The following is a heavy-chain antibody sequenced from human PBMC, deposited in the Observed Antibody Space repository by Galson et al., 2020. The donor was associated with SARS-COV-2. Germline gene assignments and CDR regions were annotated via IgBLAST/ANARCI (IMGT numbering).Heavy chain of an antibody. CDR3: AREGISIWGEGVS. D-gene: IGHD6-13*01. Sequence: SETLSLTCTVSGGSISGGDYYWSWIRQPPGKGLEWIGYIYYSPSTYYNPSLKSRVTISVDSSKNQFSLKLTSVTAADTAVYYCAREGISIWGEGVSWGQGTLVTVSS. CDR2: IYYSPST. J-gene: IGHJ5*02. V-gene: IGHV4-30-4*08. CDR1: GGSISGGDYY.